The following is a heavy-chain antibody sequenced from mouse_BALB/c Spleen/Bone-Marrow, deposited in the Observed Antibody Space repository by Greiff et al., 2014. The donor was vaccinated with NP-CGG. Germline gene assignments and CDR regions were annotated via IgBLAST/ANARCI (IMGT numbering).Heavy chain of an antibody. CDR3: ARALIVFDY. CDR2: IRNKANGYTT. Sequence: EVQLQQSGGGLVQLGGSLRLSCATSGFTYTDYYMSWVRQPPGKALEWLGFIRNKANGYTTEYSASVKGRFTISRDNSQSILYLQMNTLRAEDSATYYCARALIVFDYWGQGTTLTVSS. V-gene: IGHV7-3*02. CDR1: GFTYTDYY. J-gene: IGHJ2*01.